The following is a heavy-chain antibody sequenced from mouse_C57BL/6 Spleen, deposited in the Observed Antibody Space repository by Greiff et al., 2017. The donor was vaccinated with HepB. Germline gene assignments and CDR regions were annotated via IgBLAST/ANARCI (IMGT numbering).Heavy chain of an antibody. D-gene: IGHD2-4*01. CDR2: IYPGDGDT. Sequence: VQLQHSGAELVKPGASVKISCKASGYAFSSYWMNWVKQRPGKGLEWIGQIYPGDGDTNYNGKFKGKATLTADKSSSTAYMQLSSLTSEDSAVYFCASIYYDYVYYAMDYWGQGTSVTVSS. CDR1: GYAFSSYW. J-gene: IGHJ4*01. CDR3: ASIYYDYVYYAMDY. V-gene: IGHV1-80*01.